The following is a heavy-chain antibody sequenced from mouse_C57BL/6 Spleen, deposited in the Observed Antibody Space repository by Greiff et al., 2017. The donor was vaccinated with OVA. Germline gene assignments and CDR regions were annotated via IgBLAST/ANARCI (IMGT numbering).Heavy chain of an antibody. Sequence: VQLQQPGAELVKPGASVKMSCKASGYTFTSYWITWVKQRPGQGLEWIGDIYPGSGSTNYNEKFKSKATLTVDTSSSTAYMQLSSLTSEDSAVYYCARHYSNLYYAMDYWGQGTSVTVSS. CDR2: IYPGSGST. J-gene: IGHJ4*01. CDR1: GYTFTSYW. CDR3: ARHYSNLYYAMDY. D-gene: IGHD2-5*01. V-gene: IGHV1-55*01.